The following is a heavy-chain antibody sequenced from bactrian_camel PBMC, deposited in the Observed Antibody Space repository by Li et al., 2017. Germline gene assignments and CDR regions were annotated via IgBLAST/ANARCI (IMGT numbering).Heavy chain of an antibody. Sequence: HVQLVESGGGSVQAGGSLRLSCAASGGSLSRDCAGWFRQAPGQERVKVASIERNGRTTYADSVKGRFTVSRDGAGKVLYLQMNSLRPEDTAMYYCATQPAAFNGGECYRFQGLAFNYWGQGTQVTVS. D-gene: IGHD1*01. CDR2: IERNGRT. J-gene: IGHJ4*01. CDR1: GGSLSRDC. V-gene: IGHV3S53*01. CDR3: ATQPAAFNGGECYRFQGLAFNY.